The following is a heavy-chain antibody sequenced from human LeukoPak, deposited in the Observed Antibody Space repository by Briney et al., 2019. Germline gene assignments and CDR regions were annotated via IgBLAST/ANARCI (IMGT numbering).Heavy chain of an antibody. J-gene: IGHJ5*02. Sequence: GGSLRLSCAASGFTFSSYAMSWVRQAPGKGLEWVSVIRGSGGSTDYADSVKGRFTISRDNSKNTLYLQMNSLRAEDTAIYYRAKAPYASGSHDWFDPWGQGTLVTVSS. V-gene: IGHV3-23*01. CDR3: AKAPYASGSHDWFDP. CDR2: IRGSGGST. D-gene: IGHD3-10*01. CDR1: GFTFSSYA.